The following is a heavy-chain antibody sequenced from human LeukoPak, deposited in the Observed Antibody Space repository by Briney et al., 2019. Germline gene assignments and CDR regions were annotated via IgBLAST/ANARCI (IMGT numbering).Heavy chain of an antibody. V-gene: IGHV3-9*01. D-gene: IGHD6-13*01. Sequence: GGSLRLSCAASGFTFDDYAMHWVRQAPGKGLEWVSGISWNSGSIGYADSVKGRFTISRDNAKNSLYLQMNSLRAEDTAVYYCARDGGGWRIAAAEFQHWGQGTLVTVSS. CDR3: ARDGGGWRIAAAEFQH. CDR2: ISWNSGSI. CDR1: GFTFDDYA. J-gene: IGHJ1*01.